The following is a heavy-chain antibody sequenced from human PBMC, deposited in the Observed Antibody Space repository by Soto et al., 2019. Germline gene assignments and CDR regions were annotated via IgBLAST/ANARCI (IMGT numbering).Heavy chain of an antibody. CDR1: GFTLGDYW. Sequence: EVQLVESGGGLIQPGGSLKLSCTASGFTLGDYWMHWVRQIPGKGLVWVSRINNDGSVTNYAESVTGRFTISRDNAKNTLFLQMNSLRADDTAVYYCARDISNGYNSYWGQGTLVTVSS. D-gene: IGHD5-12*01. V-gene: IGHV3-74*01. CDR2: INNDGSVT. CDR3: ARDISNGYNSY. J-gene: IGHJ4*02.